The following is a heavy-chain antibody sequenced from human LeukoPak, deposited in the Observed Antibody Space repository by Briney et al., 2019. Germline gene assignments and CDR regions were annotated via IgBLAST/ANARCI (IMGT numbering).Heavy chain of an antibody. D-gene: IGHD2-2*01. CDR3: TTDYCKSTTCYQNY. CDR1: GFTFTNAW. J-gene: IGHJ4*02. V-gene: IGHV3-15*07. Sequence: GGSLRLSCAASGFTFTNAWMNWVRQAPGKGLEWVGRIKSKTVGGTIDYAAPVKGRFTISRDDSKNTLYLQMDSLKAEDTAVYYCTTDYCKSTTCYQNYWGQGTLVTVSS. CDR2: IKSKTVGGTI.